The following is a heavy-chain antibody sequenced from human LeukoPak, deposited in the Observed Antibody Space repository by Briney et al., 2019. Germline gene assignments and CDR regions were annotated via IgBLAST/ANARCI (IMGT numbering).Heavy chain of an antibody. Sequence: ASVKVSCKASGYTFTDYYMHWVRQAPGQGLEWMRWINPYSGGTNYAQNFQGRVTMTRDTSISTGYMELSRLGSDDTAVYYCARIRGGNNYHFDYWGQGTLVTVSS. J-gene: IGHJ4*02. V-gene: IGHV1-2*02. CDR2: INPYSGGT. CDR1: GYTFTDYY. D-gene: IGHD1-26*01. CDR3: ARIRGGNNYHFDY.